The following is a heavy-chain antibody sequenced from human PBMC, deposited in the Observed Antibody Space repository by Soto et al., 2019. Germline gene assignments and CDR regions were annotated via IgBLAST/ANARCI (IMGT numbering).Heavy chain of an antibody. Sequence: SETLSLTCTVSGGSISSDNYYWAWVRQPPGKGLEWIGSIYYSGSTYYGPSLKSRVTISVDTSKNQFSLNLSSVTAADAALYFCVRHHTNSSFDYWGQGILVTVSS. CDR1: GGSISSDNYY. CDR2: IYYSGST. V-gene: IGHV4-39*01. J-gene: IGHJ4*02. CDR3: VRHHTNSSFDY.